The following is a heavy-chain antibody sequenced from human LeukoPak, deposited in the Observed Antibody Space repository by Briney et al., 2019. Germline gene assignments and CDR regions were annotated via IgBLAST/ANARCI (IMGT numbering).Heavy chain of an antibody. CDR1: GGSISGYY. CDR2: IYYSGST. CDR3: ARVAGSGYYLNWFDP. J-gene: IGHJ5*02. D-gene: IGHD3-22*01. Sequence: SETLSLTCTASGGSISGYYWSWIRQSPGKGLEWIGYIYYSGSTNYNPSLKSRVTISVDTSKNQFSLRLTSVTAADTAVYYCARVAGSGYYLNWFDPWGQGTLVTVSS. V-gene: IGHV4-59*01.